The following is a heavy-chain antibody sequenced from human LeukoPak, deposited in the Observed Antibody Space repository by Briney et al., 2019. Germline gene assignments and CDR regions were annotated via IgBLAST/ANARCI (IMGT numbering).Heavy chain of an antibody. Sequence: GGSLRLSCAASGFTFSSYAMHWVRQAPGKGLEWVAVISYDGSNKYYADSVKGRFTISRDNSKNTLYLQMNSLRAEDTAVYYCARARERYFDWLEFDYWGQGTLVTVSS. CDR3: ARARERYFDWLEFDY. D-gene: IGHD3-9*01. CDR1: GFTFSSYA. V-gene: IGHV3-30-3*01. J-gene: IGHJ4*02. CDR2: ISYDGSNK.